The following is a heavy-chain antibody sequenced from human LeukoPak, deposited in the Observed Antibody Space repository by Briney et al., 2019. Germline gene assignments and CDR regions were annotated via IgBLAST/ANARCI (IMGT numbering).Heavy chain of an antibody. CDR3: GRELMDSSGYSGYYYYYTDV. Sequence: PSETLSLTCTVSGGSISYYYWSWIRQPAGKGLEWIGRIYTTGSTNYNPSLKSRVTMSVDTSKNQFSLKLTSVTAADTAVYYCGRELMDSSGYSGYYYYYTDVWGKGTTVTVSS. CDR2: IYTTGST. V-gene: IGHV4-4*07. D-gene: IGHD3-22*01. J-gene: IGHJ6*03. CDR1: GGSISYYY.